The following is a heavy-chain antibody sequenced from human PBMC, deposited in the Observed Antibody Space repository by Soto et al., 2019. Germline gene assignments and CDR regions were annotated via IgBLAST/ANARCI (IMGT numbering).Heavy chain of an antibody. Sequence: QVQLVESGGGVVQPGRSLRLSCAASGFTFSSYGMHWVRQAPGKGLEWVAVISYDGSNKYYADSVKGRFTISRDNSKNPLYLQMNSLRAEDTAVYYCAKERRPNYYYGMDVWGQGTTVTVSS. CDR1: GFTFSSYG. D-gene: IGHD6-25*01. CDR3: AKERRPNYYYGMDV. V-gene: IGHV3-30*18. CDR2: ISYDGSNK. J-gene: IGHJ6*02.